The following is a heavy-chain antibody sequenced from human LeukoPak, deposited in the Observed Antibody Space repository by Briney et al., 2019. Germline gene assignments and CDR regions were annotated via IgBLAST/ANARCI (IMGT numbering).Heavy chain of an antibody. J-gene: IGHJ4*02. Sequence: PSETLSLTCTVSGASISSYYWNWIRQPPGKGLEWIGYIYYSGSTNYNPSLKSRVTISVDTSKNQFSLKLSSVTAADTAVYYCARHETYYDAPTTFDYWGQGTLVTVSS. D-gene: IGHD3-22*01. CDR1: GASISSYY. CDR2: IYYSGST. CDR3: ARHETYYDAPTTFDY. V-gene: IGHV4-59*08.